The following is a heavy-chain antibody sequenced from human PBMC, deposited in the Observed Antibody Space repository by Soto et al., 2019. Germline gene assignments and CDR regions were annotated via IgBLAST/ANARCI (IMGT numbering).Heavy chain of an antibody. CDR2: INHRGST. J-gene: IGHJ5*01. CDR3: ARVWGYSGYGRSDDS. CDR1: GGSFSGYY. Sequence: SETLSLTCAVSGGSFSGYYWSWIRQPPGKGLEWIGEINHRGSTYYNPSLNSRATISVDTSNNHFSLKLSPVTAADTAVYYCARVWGYSGYGRSDDSWGHGTLVTVSS. D-gene: IGHD5-12*01. V-gene: IGHV4-34*01.